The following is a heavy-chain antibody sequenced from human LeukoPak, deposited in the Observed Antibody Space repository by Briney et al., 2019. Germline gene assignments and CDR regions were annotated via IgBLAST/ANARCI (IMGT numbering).Heavy chain of an antibody. Sequence: GGSLRLSCAASGFTFSSYSMNWVRQAPGKGLEWVSSISSSSSYIYYADSVKGRFTISRDNAKNSLYLQMNSLRAEDTAVYYCAKRGGLELTYYYYMDVWGKGTTVTVSS. J-gene: IGHJ6*03. V-gene: IGHV3-21*04. CDR2: ISSSSSYI. D-gene: IGHD1-7*01. CDR1: GFTFSSYS. CDR3: AKRGGLELTYYYYMDV.